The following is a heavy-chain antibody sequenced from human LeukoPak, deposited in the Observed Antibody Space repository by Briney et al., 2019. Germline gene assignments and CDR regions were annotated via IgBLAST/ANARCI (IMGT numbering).Heavy chain of an antibody. J-gene: IGHJ4*01. CDR3: ARERWDYFDSSGYSF. CDR2: ISNYDGST. Sequence: ASVKVSCKASGYTFSSYSISWVRQAPGQGLEWIGWISNYDGSTKFAQNLQGRVTLTTDTSTSTAYMELRSLRSDDTAVYYCARERWDYFDSSGYSFWGQGTLVTV. CDR1: GYTFSSYS. V-gene: IGHV1-18*01. D-gene: IGHD3-22*01.